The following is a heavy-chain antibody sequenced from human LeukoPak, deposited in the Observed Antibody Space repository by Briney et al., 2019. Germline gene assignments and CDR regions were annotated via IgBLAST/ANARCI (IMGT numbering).Heavy chain of an antibody. D-gene: IGHD3-10*01. V-gene: IGHV4-4*02. CDR3: ASLRDYSGSGSPRY. CDR2: IYHSGST. CDR1: GGSISSSHW. Sequence: SETLSLTRAVSGGSISSSHWWSWVRQPPGKGLEWIGEIYHSGSTNYNPSLESRVTISVDMSKNEFSLKLNSVTAADTAVYYCASLRDYSGSGSPRYWGQGTLVTVSS. J-gene: IGHJ4*02.